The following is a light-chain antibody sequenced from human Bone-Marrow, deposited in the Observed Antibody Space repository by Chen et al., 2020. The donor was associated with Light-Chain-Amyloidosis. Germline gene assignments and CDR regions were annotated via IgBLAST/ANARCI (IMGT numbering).Light chain of an antibody. Sequence: SCELTQPPSAPLPPAQTATSTCSGDDLPTNNAYWYQQKPGQAPVLVIHRDTERPSGISERFSGSRSGTTASLTISGVQAEDEADYHCEAADGSGTDEVVFGGGTKLTVL. V-gene: IGLV3-25*03. CDR2: RDT. CDR1: DLPTNN. CDR3: EAADGSGTDEVV. J-gene: IGLJ2*01.